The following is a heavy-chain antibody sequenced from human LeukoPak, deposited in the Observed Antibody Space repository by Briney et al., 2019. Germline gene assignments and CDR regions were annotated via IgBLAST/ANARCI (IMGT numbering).Heavy chain of an antibody. V-gene: IGHV1-24*01. D-gene: IGHD1-1*01. Sequence: GASVKVSCKVSGYTVTELSMHWVRQSPGNGLEWMGGFHPEDGETIYAQKFQGRVTMTEDTSTDTAYMELSSLRSEDTAVYYCTRGGYGGPRVAFDYWGQGTLVTVSS. CDR3: TRGGYGGPRVAFDY. J-gene: IGHJ4*02. CDR2: FHPEDGET. CDR1: GYTVTELS.